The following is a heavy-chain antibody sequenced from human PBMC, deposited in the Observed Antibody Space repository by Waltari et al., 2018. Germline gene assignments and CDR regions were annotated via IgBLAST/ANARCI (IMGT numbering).Heavy chain of an antibody. V-gene: IGHV1-69*02. CDR2: IIPILGIA. D-gene: IGHD6-19*01. CDR1: GGTFSSYT. J-gene: IGHJ4*02. Sequence: QVQLVQSGAEVKKPGSSVKVSCKASGGTFSSYTISWVRQAPGQGLEWMGRIIPILGIANYAQKFQGRVTITADKSTITAYMELSSLISEDTAVYYCARAPPYSSGIGEYWGQGTLVTVSS. CDR3: ARAPPYSSGIGEY.